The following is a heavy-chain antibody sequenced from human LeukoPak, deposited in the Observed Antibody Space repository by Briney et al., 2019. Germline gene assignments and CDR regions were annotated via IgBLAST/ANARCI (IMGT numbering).Heavy chain of an antibody. V-gene: IGHV3-30*04. CDR2: ISYDGSNK. J-gene: IGHJ6*02. CDR1: GGTFSSYA. CDR3: ARDLGGPQYYDILTGLYYYYYYGMDV. D-gene: IGHD3-9*01. Sequence: SCKASGGTFSSYAMHWVRQAPGKGLEWVAVISYDGSNKYYADSVKGRFTISRDNSKNTLYLQMNSLRAEDTAVYYCARDLGGPQYYDILTGLYYYYYYGMDVWGQGTTVTVSS.